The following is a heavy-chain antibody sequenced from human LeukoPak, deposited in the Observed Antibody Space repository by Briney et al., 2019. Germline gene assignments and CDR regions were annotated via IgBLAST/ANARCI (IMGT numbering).Heavy chain of an antibody. D-gene: IGHD2-15*01. CDR3: ASPGYCSGSSCYSGYFQH. Sequence: QSGGSLRLSCAASEFTVSTNYMNWVRQAPGKGLEWVSVVYYDGNTYYADSVKGRFTISRDSSKNTLYLQMNSLRAEDTAVYYRASPGYCSGSSCYSGYFQHWGQGTLVTVSS. CDR2: VYYDGNT. J-gene: IGHJ1*01. CDR1: EFTVSTNY. V-gene: IGHV3-53*01.